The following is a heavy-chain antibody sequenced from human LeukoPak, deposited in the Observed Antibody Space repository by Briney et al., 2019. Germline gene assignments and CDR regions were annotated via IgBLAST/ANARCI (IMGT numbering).Heavy chain of an antibody. Sequence: SETLSLTCTVSGGSISSYYWSWIRQPPGKGLEWIGYIYYSGSTNYNPSLKSRVTISVDRSKNQFSLKLSSVTAADTAVYYCARTSIAARRANAFDIWGQGTMVTVSS. V-gene: IGHV4-59*12. CDR1: GGSISSYY. J-gene: IGHJ3*02. D-gene: IGHD6-6*01. CDR3: ARTSIAARRANAFDI. CDR2: IYYSGST.